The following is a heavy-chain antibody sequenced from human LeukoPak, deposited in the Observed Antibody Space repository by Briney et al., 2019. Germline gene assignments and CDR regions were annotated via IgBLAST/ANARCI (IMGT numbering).Heavy chain of an antibody. D-gene: IGHD6-13*01. V-gene: IGHV3-33*06. J-gene: IGHJ4*02. CDR2: IWYDGSNK. CDR3: AKDAESAAGPD. CDR1: GFTFSSYG. Sequence: GGSLRLSCAASGFTFSSYGMHWVRQAPGKGLEWVAVIWYDGSNKYYADSVKGRFTISRDNSKNTLYLQMNSLRAEDTAVYYCAKDAESAAGPDWGQGTLVTVSS.